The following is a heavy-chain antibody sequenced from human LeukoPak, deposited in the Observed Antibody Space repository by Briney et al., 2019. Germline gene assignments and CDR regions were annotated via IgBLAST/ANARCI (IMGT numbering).Heavy chain of an antibody. D-gene: IGHD3-3*01. J-gene: IGHJ5*02. CDR1: GFTFSSYA. CDR3: AKASTGRGDFWSGPQFDP. V-gene: IGHV3-23*01. Sequence: GGSLRLSCAASGFTFSSYAMNWVRQAPGKGLQWVSAISGSGGSTYYADSVKGRFTISRDNSKNTLYLQMNSLRAEDTAVYYCAKASTGRGDFWSGPQFDPWGQGTLVTVSS. CDR2: ISGSGGST.